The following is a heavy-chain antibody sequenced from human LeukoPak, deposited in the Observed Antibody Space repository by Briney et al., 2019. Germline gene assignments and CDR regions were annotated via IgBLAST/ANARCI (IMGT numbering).Heavy chain of an antibody. CDR2: INGDGRSS. Sequence: GGSLRLSCAASGFTFSSYGMHWVRQAPGKGLVWVSRINGDGRSSNYADSVKGRFTISRDNARNTLYLQMNSLRAEDTALYYCARTSPTSHFDFWGQGTLVTVSS. CDR1: GFTFSSYG. V-gene: IGHV3-74*01. CDR3: ARTSPTSHFDF. J-gene: IGHJ4*02. D-gene: IGHD3-16*01.